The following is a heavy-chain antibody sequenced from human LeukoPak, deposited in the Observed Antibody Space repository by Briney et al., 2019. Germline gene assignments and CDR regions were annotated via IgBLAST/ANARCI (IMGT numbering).Heavy chain of an antibody. Sequence: SETLSLTCAVSGYSISSGYYWGWIRQPPGKGLEWIGSIYHSGSTYYNPSLKSRVTISVDTSKNQFSLKLSSVTAADTAVYYCARHADPRGESLSDYWGQGTLVTVSS. D-gene: IGHD3-16*01. J-gene: IGHJ4*02. V-gene: IGHV4-38-2*01. CDR1: GYSISSGYY. CDR2: IYHSGST. CDR3: ARHADPRGESLSDY.